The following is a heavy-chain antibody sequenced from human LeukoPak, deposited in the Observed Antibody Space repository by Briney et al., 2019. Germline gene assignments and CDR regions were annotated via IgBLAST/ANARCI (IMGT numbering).Heavy chain of an antibody. D-gene: IGHD6-13*01. V-gene: IGHV4-4*07. CDR3: ARDLVSSSWLDAFDI. Sequence: PSETLSLTCTVSGGSISSYYWSWIRQPAGKGLEWIGRIYTSGSTNYNPSLKSRVTMSVDTSKNQFSLKLSSVTAADTAVYYCARDLVSSSWLDAFDIWGQGTMVTASS. J-gene: IGHJ3*02. CDR2: IYTSGST. CDR1: GGSISSYY.